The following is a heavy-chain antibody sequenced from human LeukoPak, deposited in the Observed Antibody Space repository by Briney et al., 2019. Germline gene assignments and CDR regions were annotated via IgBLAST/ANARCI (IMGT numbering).Heavy chain of an antibody. V-gene: IGHV1-69*05. J-gene: IGHJ6*03. CDR2: IIPIFGTA. D-gene: IGHD1-1*01. CDR1: GGTFSSYA. CDR3: ARLDYYYYYMDV. Sequence: SVKVSCKASGGTFSSYAISWARQAPGQGLEWMGGIIPIFGTANYAQKFQGRVTITTDESTSTAYMELSSLRSEDTAVYYCARLDYYYYYMDVWGKGTTVTVSS.